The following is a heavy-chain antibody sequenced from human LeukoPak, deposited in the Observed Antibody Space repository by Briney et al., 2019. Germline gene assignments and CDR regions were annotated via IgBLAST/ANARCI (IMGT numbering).Heavy chain of an antibody. Sequence: GGSLRLSCAAFGFTFSNYAMTWVRQAPGKGLEWVSRINTDGSSTSYADSVKGRFTISRDNAKNTLYLQMNSLRAEDTAVYYCARVGSSWMMEPYFDYWGQGTLVTVSS. CDR2: INTDGSST. CDR3: ARVGSSWMMEPYFDY. D-gene: IGHD6-13*01. CDR1: GFTFSNYA. J-gene: IGHJ4*02. V-gene: IGHV3-74*01.